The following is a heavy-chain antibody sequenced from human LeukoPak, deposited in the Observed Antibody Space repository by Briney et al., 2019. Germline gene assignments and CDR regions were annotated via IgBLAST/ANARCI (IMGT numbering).Heavy chain of an antibody. CDR3: AKAAAERCSSIKCYPFDS. CDR1: GFTFNNYA. V-gene: IGHV3-23*01. Sequence: GGSLRLSCAASGFTFNNYAMNWARQAPGRGLEWVASIIGPGGDRYHANSVRGRFTVSRDNSKNTLYLQMSNLRVEDTALYYCAKAAAERCSSIKCYPFDSWGQGTLVAVSS. J-gene: IGHJ4*02. CDR2: IIGPGGDR. D-gene: IGHD2-2*01.